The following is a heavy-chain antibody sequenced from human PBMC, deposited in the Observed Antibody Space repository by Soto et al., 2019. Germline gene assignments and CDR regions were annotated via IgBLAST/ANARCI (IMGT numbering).Heavy chain of an antibody. J-gene: IGHJ4*02. Sequence: QVQLVESGGGVVQPGRSLRLSCAASGFTFSSYGMHWLRQAPGKGLQWVAVISYDGNNKYYADSVKGRFTISRDNSKNTLYLQMNSLRAEDTAVYYCAKSVYNWNDGFFDYWGQGTLVTVSS. CDR3: AKSVYNWNDGFFDY. CDR2: ISYDGNNK. D-gene: IGHD1-1*01. V-gene: IGHV3-30*18. CDR1: GFTFSSYG.